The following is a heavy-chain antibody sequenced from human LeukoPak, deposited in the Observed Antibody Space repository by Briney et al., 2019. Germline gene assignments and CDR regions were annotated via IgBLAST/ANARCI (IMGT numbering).Heavy chain of an antibody. CDR2: ISSSSSYI. J-gene: IGHJ4*02. CDR1: GFTFSTYS. Sequence: GGSLRLSCAASGFTFSTYSMTWVRQAPGKGLEWVSSISSSSSYIYYADSVKGRFTISRDNAKNSLYLQMNSLRAEDTAVYYCARHIAAAYFDYWGQGTLVTVSS. V-gene: IGHV3-21*01. D-gene: IGHD6-13*01. CDR3: ARHIAAAYFDY.